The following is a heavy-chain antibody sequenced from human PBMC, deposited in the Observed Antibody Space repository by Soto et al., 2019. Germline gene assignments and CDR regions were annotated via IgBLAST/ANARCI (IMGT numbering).Heavy chain of an antibody. D-gene: IGHD3-22*01. J-gene: IGHJ4*02. CDR1: GGSFSGYY. V-gene: IGHV4-34*01. Sequence: SETLSLTCAVYGGSFSGYYWSWIRQPPGKGLEWIGEINHSGSTNYNPSLKSRVTISVDTSKNQFSLKLSSVTAADTAVYYCARGHYSSGYYFNWGQGTLVTVSS. CDR2: INHSGST. CDR3: ARGHYSSGYYFN.